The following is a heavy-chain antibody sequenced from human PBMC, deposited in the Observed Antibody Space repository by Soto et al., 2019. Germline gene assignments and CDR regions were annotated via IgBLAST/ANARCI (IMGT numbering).Heavy chain of an antibody. D-gene: IGHD6-13*01. CDR1: AFAFSSYG. CDR2: IWYDGSNK. Sequence: QVQLVESGGGVVQPGRSLRLSCAASAFAFSSYGMHWVRQAPGKGLEWVAVIWYDGSNKYYADSVKGRFTISRDNSKNTLYLQMNSLRAEDTAVYYCARDRVEHYYYYGMDVWGQGTTVTVSS. V-gene: IGHV3-33*01. CDR3: ARDRVEHYYYYGMDV. J-gene: IGHJ6*02.